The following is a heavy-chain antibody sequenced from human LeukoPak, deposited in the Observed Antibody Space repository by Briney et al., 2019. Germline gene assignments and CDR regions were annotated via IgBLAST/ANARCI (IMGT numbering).Heavy chain of an antibody. V-gene: IGHV4-39*07. CDR3: ARAPRKLFVWLSRYFDY. CDR1: GGSISSSSYY. Sequence: SETLSLTCTVSGGSISSSSYYWGWIRQPPGKGLEWIGSIYYSGSTYYNPSLKSRVTISVDTSKNQFSLKLSSVTAADTAVYYCARAPRKLFVWLSRYFDYWGQGTLVTVSS. J-gene: IGHJ4*02. D-gene: IGHD5-18*01. CDR2: IYYSGST.